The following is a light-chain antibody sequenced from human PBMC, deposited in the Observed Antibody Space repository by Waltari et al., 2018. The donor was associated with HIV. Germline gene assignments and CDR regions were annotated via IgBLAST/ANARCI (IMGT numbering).Light chain of an antibody. CDR2: KAS. Sequence: DIQMTQSPSTLSASVGDRVTITCRASQSISTWLAWYQQKPGKAPKVLIYKASNLESGVPSRFSGSGSGTEFTLTISRLQPDDFATYYCQHYKSSWTFGQGTKVEIK. J-gene: IGKJ1*01. CDR1: QSISTW. CDR3: QHYKSSWT. V-gene: IGKV1-5*03.